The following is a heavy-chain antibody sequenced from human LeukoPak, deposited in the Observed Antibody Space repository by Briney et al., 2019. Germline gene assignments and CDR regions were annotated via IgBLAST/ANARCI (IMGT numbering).Heavy chain of an antibody. D-gene: IGHD2-15*01. J-gene: IGHJ4*02. Sequence: GGSLRFSCAASGFTFSSNGMSWVRQAPGKGLEWVLTISGSGGSTYYADSVKGRFTISRDNSKNTLYLQMNSLRAEDTAVYYCAKDLKRGGTPTFDDWGQRNLVTVSS. CDR2: ISGSGGST. CDR1: GFTFSSNG. CDR3: AKDLKRGGTPTFDD. V-gene: IGHV3-23*01.